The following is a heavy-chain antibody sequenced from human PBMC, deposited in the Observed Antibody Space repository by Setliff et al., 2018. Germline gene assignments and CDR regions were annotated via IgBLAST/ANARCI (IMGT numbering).Heavy chain of an antibody. D-gene: IGHD2-15*01. V-gene: IGHV1-18*01. CDR3: ARDRPMVVVADNLALFDY. CDR2: ISAYNGFI. Sequence: ASVKVSCKASGYSFPSYGISWVRQAPGQGLEWMGWISAYNGFIIYAQMFQGRVIMTTDTSTGTAYMELRSLRSDDTAVYYCARDRPMVVVADNLALFDYWGQGTLVTVSS. J-gene: IGHJ4*02. CDR1: GYSFPSYG.